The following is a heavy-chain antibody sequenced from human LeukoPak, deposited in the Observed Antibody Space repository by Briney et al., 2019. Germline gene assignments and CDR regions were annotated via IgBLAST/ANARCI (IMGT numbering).Heavy chain of an antibody. CDR2: ISGSGGST. Sequence: GGSLRLSCAASGFTFSSYAMSWVRQAPGQGLAWVSAISGSGGSTYYADSVRGRFTISRDNSKNTLYLQMNSLRSEDTAVYYCARGINNWFDPWGQGTLVTVSS. CDR1: GFTFSSYA. V-gene: IGHV3-23*01. CDR3: ARGINNWFDP. D-gene: IGHD1-14*01. J-gene: IGHJ5*02.